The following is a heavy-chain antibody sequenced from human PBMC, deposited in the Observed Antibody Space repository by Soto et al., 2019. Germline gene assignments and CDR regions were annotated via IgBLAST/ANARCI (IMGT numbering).Heavy chain of an antibody. CDR1: GYTLTELS. J-gene: IGHJ5*02. V-gene: IGHV1-24*01. CDR2: FDPEDGET. D-gene: IGHD1-26*01. Sequence: ASVKVSCKVSGYTLTELSMHWVRQAPGKGLEWMGGFDPEDGETIYAQKFQGRVTMTEDESTSTAYMELSSLRSEDTAVYYCARARVATLEELLYIWFDPWGQGTLVTVSS. CDR3: ARARVATLEELLYIWFDP.